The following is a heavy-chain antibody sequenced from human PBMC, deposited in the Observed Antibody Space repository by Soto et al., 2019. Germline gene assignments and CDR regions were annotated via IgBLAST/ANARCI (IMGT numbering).Heavy chain of an antibody. CDR3: ARAPRPYYYDSSGYYSFDY. J-gene: IGHJ4*02. V-gene: IGHV4-31*03. CDR2: IYYSGST. Sequence: PSETLSLTCTVSGGSISSGGYYWSWIRQHPGKGLEWIGYIYYSGSTYYNPSLKSRVTISVDTSKNQFSLKLSSVTAADTAVYYCARAPRPYYYDSSGYYSFDYWGQGTLVTVSS. D-gene: IGHD3-22*01. CDR1: GGSISSGGYY.